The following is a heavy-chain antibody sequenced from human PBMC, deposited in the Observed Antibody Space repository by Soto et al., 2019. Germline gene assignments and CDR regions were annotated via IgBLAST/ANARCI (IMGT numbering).Heavy chain of an antibody. CDR3: AARQCGGGGCKVPFDY. Sequence: DVQLVESGGGLVQPGGSLRLSCSASGFTFSNYAMHWVRQAPGKRLEYVSAITKSGDDTYYADSVKGRFTISRDNSKNTLYLQMSSLRADDTAVYYCAARQCGGGGCKVPFDYWGLGILVTVSS. D-gene: IGHD2-15*01. V-gene: IGHV3-64D*06. CDR2: ITKSGDDT. J-gene: IGHJ4*02. CDR1: GFTFSNYA.